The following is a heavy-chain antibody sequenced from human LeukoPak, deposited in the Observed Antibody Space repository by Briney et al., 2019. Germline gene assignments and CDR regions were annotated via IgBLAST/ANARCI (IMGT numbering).Heavy chain of an antibody. J-gene: IGHJ4*02. Sequence: GGSLRLSCAASGFTFSSYSMNWVRQAPGKELEWVSSISSSSSCIYYADSVKGRFTISRDNAKNSLYLQMNSLRAEDTAVYYCARMAVAGTWSYFDYWGQGTLVTVSS. CDR1: GFTFSSYS. D-gene: IGHD6-19*01. V-gene: IGHV3-21*01. CDR2: ISSSSSCI. CDR3: ARMAVAGTWSYFDY.